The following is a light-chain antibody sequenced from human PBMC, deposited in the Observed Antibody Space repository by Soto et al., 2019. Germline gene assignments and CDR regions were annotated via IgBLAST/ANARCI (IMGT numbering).Light chain of an antibody. J-gene: IGKJ3*01. CDR1: DTISVY. V-gene: IGKV1-27*01. Sequence: DIQMTQSPSSLSASVGDRVTITCRASDTISVYLAWYQHKPGKVPERLIYASSILQSGVPSRFSGSRSDTEFTLTTSSLQPEDVGTYYCQKYNTAPFTFGPGTKVDIK. CDR3: QKYNTAPFT. CDR2: ASS.